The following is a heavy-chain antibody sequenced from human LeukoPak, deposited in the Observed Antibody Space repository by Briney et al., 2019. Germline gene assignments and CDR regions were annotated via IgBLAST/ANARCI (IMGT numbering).Heavy chain of an antibody. CDR2: VYYSGRT. CDR3: ARDYNNYIVDH. CDR1: GGSIRTYY. V-gene: IGHV4-59*01. D-gene: IGHD3-10*01. J-gene: IGHJ4*02. Sequence: PSETLSLTCTVSGGSIRTYYWSWIRQPPGKGLEWIGYVYYSGRTRYNPSLESRLAMSIDTSKNQFSLNLTSVTAADTAMYYCARDYNNYIVDHWGQGALVTVSS.